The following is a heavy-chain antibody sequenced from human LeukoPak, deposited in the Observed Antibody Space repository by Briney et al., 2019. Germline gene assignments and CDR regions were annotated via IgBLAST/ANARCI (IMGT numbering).Heavy chain of an antibody. Sequence: GASVKVSCKASGGTFSSYAISWARQAPGQGLEWMGGIIPIFGTANYAQKFQGRVTITADGSTSTAYMELSSLRSEDTAVYYCAREAYGDYETFDYWGQGTLVTVSS. CDR2: IIPIFGTA. D-gene: IGHD4-17*01. V-gene: IGHV1-69*13. J-gene: IGHJ4*02. CDR3: AREAYGDYETFDY. CDR1: GGTFSSYA.